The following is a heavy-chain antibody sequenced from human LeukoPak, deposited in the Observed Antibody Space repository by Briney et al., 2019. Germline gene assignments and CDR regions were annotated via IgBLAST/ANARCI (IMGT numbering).Heavy chain of an antibody. CDR3: ARASQDDYGDYGAFDI. D-gene: IGHD4-17*01. V-gene: IGHV3-30*04. CDR1: GFTFGSYA. J-gene: IGHJ3*02. Sequence: GGSLRLSCAASGFTFGSYAKHWVRQAPGKGLEWVAVISYDGSNKYYADSVKGRFTISRDNSKNTLYLQMNSLRAEDTAVYYCARASQDDYGDYGAFDIWGQGTMVTVSS. CDR2: ISYDGSNK.